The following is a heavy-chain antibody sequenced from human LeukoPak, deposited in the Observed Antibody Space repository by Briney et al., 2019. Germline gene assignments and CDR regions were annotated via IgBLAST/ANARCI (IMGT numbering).Heavy chain of an antibody. D-gene: IGHD3-10*01. CDR3: ARDRTSPGSYYNFDY. J-gene: IGHJ4*02. CDR2: ISSSSSTI. Sequence: GGSLRLSCAASGFTFSSHSMNWVRQAPGKGLEWVSYISSSSSTIYYADSVKGRFTISRDNAKNSLYLQMNSLRDEDTAVYYCARDRTSPGSYYNFDYWGQGTLVTVSS. CDR1: GFTFSSHS. V-gene: IGHV3-48*02.